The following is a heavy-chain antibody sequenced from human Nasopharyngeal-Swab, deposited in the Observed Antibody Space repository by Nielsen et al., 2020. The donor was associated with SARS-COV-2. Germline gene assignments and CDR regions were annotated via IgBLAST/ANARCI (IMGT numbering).Heavy chain of an antibody. CDR2: IYYSGST. CDR3: ARVDTAMIEAYFDY. V-gene: IGHV4-30-4*01. J-gene: IGHJ4*02. D-gene: IGHD5-18*01. Sequence: TLSLTCTVSGGSISSGDYYWSWIRQPPGKGLEWIGYIYYSGSTYYNPSLKSRVTISVDTSKNQFSLKLSSVTAADTAVYYCARVDTAMIEAYFDYWGQGTLVTVSS. CDR1: GGSISSGDYY.